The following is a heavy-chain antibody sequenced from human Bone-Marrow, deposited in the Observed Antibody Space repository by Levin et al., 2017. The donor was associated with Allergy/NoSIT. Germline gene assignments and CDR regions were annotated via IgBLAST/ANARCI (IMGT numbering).Heavy chain of an antibody. V-gene: IGHV1-2*02. D-gene: IGHD4-17*01. CDR3: AAGDYGDYAPGGY. J-gene: IGHJ4*01. CDR1: GYTFTGFY. CDR2: INPDNGDT. Sequence: GESLKISCTASGYTFTGFYIHWVRQAPGQGLEWMGWINPDNGDTNFAQKFQGRATMTRDTSTSTASMEMSSLRSDDTAVYYCAAGDYGDYAPGGYWGHGTLVIVSS.